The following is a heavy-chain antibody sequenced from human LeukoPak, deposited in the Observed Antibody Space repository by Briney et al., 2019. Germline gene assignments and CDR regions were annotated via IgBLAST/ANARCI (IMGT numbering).Heavy chain of an antibody. CDR3: AKDILKYQPLLSAFDI. CDR1: GFTFDDYA. D-gene: IGHD2-2*01. Sequence: PGRSLRLSCAASGFTFDDYAMHWVRQAPGKGLEWVSGISWNSGSIGYADSVKGRFTISRDNAKNSPYLQMNSLRAEDTALYYCAKDILKYQPLLSAFDIWGQGTMVTVSS. CDR2: ISWNSGSI. J-gene: IGHJ3*02. V-gene: IGHV3-9*01.